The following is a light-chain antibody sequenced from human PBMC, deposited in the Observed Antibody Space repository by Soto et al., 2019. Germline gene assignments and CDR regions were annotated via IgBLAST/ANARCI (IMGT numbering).Light chain of an antibody. Sequence: IQLTQSPSSLSASIGDRVTITCRASQDIASYLAWYQQKPGNAPKLLIYAASTLHSGVPSRFRGSGSGTDFPLTISSLQPEDFVTYYCQQLNVNLLFGQGTKLEIK. J-gene: IGKJ2*01. CDR1: QDIASY. CDR2: AAS. CDR3: QQLNVNLL. V-gene: IGKV1-9*01.